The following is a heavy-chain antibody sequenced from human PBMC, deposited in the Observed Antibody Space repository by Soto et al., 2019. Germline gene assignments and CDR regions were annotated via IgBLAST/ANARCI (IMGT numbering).Heavy chain of an antibody. CDR3: AHRVLRTVFGLVTTTAIYFDF. CDR2: IYWEDDK. CDR1: GFSLTTSGVG. V-gene: IGHV2-5*02. J-gene: IGHJ4*02. Sequence: ESGPTVVRPTETLTLTCRFSGFSLTTSGVGVGWIRQSPGKAPEWLALIYWEDDKRYSASLKSRLTITKDTSKNQVVLTVSDLDPTDTGTYYCAHRVLRTVFGLVTTTAIYFDFWGQGTPVAVSS. D-gene: IGHD3-3*01.